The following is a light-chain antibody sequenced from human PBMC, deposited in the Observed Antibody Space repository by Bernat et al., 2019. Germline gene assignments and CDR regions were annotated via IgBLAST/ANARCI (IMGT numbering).Light chain of an antibody. CDR3: HRYNSAPRT. J-gene: IGKJ1*01. Sequence: DIQMTQSPYSLSASVGDRVTITCRASQGISNYLAWYQQKLGKVPKLLSYAASTLQSGVPSRFNGSGSGTDFTLTISGLQPEDVATYYCHRYNSAPRTFGQGTKVEIK. CDR2: AAS. V-gene: IGKV1-27*01. CDR1: QGISNY.